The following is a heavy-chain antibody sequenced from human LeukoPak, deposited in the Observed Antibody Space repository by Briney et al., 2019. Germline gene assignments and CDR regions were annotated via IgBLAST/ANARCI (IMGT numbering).Heavy chain of an antibody. CDR2: INPSGGST. V-gene: IGHV1-46*01. Sequence: GASVKVSCKASGYTFTGYYIHWVRQAPGQGLEWMGIINPSGGSTTYAQKFRGRVTMTRDTSTSTVYMELSSLRSEDTAVYYCVSFVAAAGKEVDYWGQGTLVTVSS. CDR1: GYTFTGYY. D-gene: IGHD6-13*01. CDR3: VSFVAAAGKEVDY. J-gene: IGHJ4*02.